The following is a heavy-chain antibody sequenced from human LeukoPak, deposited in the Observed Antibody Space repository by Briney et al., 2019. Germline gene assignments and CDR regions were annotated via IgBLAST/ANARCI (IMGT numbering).Heavy chain of an antibody. CDR1: GFTFSSYA. J-gene: IGHJ4*02. D-gene: IGHD3-22*01. V-gene: IGHV3-30*04. CDR2: ISYDGSNK. Sequence: GGSLRLSCAASGFTFSSYAMHWVRQAPGKGLEWVAVISYDGSNKYYADSVKGRFTISRDNSKNTLYLQMNSLRAEDTAVYYCARDQTYYYDSSGYLFDYWGQGTLVTVSS. CDR3: ARDQTYYYDSSGYLFDY.